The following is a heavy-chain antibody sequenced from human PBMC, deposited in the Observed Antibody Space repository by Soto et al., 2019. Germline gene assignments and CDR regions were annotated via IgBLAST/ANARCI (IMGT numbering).Heavy chain of an antibody. CDR3: AHRPPKYSTARLAFNF. D-gene: IGHD5-18*01. V-gene: IGHV2-5*01. CDR2: ISWNDER. Sequence: QITLKESGPTLVKPTQTLTLTCTVSGFSLTTHEVGVGWLRQPPGKALEWLAFISWNDERRYSPSLKSRLTITQDTSKNQVVLTMTNVDPADTGTYFCAHRPPKYSTARLAFNFWGQGTRVAVSS. CDR1: GFSLTTHEVG. J-gene: IGHJ3*01.